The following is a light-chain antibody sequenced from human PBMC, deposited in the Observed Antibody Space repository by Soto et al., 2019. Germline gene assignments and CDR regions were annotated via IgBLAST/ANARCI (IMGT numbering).Light chain of an antibody. CDR1: QSVSSSY. Sequence: EIVLTQSPGTLSLSPGERATLSCRASQSVSSSYLAWYQQKPGQAPRLLLYGASSRATGIPDRFSGSGSGTDFTLNISRLEPEDFAVYYCEQYCSSSYTFGQGTKLEIK. CDR3: EQYCSSSYT. V-gene: IGKV3-20*01. J-gene: IGKJ2*01. CDR2: GAS.